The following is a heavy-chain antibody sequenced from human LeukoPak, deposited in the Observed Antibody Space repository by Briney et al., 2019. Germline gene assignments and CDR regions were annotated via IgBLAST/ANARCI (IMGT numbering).Heavy chain of an antibody. CDR1: GFSFRNYD. Sequence: GGSLRLSCSASGFSFRNYDMHWVRQPTGKGLEWVSAVGTGGDTYYAGSVKGRFTVVRENAKNTLYLQMHSLRAGDTAMYYCARRSAAAGIDAFDIWGQGTMVTVSS. V-gene: IGHV3-13*01. CDR2: VGTGGDT. J-gene: IGHJ3*02. D-gene: IGHD6-13*01. CDR3: ARRSAAAGIDAFDI.